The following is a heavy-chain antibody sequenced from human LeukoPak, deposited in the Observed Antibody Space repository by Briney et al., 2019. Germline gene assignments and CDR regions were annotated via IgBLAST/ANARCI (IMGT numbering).Heavy chain of an antibody. CDR1: GFSFSNYG. CDR3: ATESPSCGGDCFGY. D-gene: IGHD2-21*01. J-gene: IGHJ4*02. Sequence: TGGTLRLSCAGSGFSFSNYGMSWVRQAPGKGLEWVSALSGSADRTYYADSMKGRFTISRDNSKNTLYLQMNSLRAADTAVYYCATESPSCGGDCFGYWGQGTLVTVSS. V-gene: IGHV3-23*01. CDR2: LSGSADRT.